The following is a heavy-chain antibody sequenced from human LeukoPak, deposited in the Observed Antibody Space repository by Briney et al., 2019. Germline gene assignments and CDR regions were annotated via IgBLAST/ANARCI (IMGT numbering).Heavy chain of an antibody. J-gene: IGHJ6*02. CDR2: ISSSSSYI. CDR3: ARGGTGGVAAAGNYYYYYGMDV. V-gene: IGHV3-21*01. D-gene: IGHD6-13*01. Sequence: GGSLRLSCAASGFTFSSYSMNRVRQAPGKGLEWVSSISSSSSYIYYADSVKGRFTISRDNAKNSLYLQMNSLRAEDTAVYYCARGGTGGVAAAGNYYYYYGMDVWGQGTTVTVSS. CDR1: GFTFSSYS.